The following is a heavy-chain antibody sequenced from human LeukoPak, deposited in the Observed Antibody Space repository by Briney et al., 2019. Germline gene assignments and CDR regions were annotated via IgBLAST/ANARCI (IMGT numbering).Heavy chain of an antibody. CDR3: AKPFSSGYYYGAFDY. CDR1: GFTFSSYA. CDR2: ISGSGGST. V-gene: IGHV3-23*01. Sequence: GSLRLSCAASGFTFSSYAMSWVRQAPGRGLEWASAISGSGGSTNYADSVKGRFTISRDNSKNTLYLQMNSLRAEDTAVYYCAKPFSSGYYYGAFDYWGQGTLVTVSS. J-gene: IGHJ4*02. D-gene: IGHD3-22*01.